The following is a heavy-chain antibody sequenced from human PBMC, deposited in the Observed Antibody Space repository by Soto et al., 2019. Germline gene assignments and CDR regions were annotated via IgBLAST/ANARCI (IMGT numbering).Heavy chain of an antibody. CDR3: ARASNGDFETENYYYYYYMDV. CDR2: IYHSGST. V-gene: IGHV4-4*02. D-gene: IGHD3-9*01. CDR1: SGSISSSNW. J-gene: IGHJ6*03. Sequence: SETLSLTCAVSSGSISSSNWWSWVRQPPGKGLEWIGEIYHSGSTNYNPSLKSRVTISVDKSKNQFSLKLSSVTAADTAVYYCARASNGDFETENYYYYYYMDVWGKGTKVTVSS.